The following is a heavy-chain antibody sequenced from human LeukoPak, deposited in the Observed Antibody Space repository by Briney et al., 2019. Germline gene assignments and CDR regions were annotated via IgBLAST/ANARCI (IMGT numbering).Heavy chain of an antibody. CDR2: IYYSGST. Sequence: PSETLSLTCTVSGGSISSYYWSWIRQPPGKGLEWIGYIYYSGSTNYNPSLKSRVTISVDTSKSQFSLKLSSVTAADTAVYYCARLGSYWGAFDYWGQGTLVTVSS. J-gene: IGHJ4*02. CDR3: ARLGSYWGAFDY. CDR1: GGSISSYY. V-gene: IGHV4-59*01. D-gene: IGHD3-10*01.